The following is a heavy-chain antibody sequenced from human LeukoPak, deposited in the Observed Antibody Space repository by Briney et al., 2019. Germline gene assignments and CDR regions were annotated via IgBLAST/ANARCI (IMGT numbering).Heavy chain of an antibody. CDR3: ARARMVYAISALGY. J-gene: IGHJ4*02. CDR2: IIPIFGTA. CDR1: GGTFSSYA. D-gene: IGHD2-8*01. V-gene: IGHV1-69*06. Sequence: SVKVSCKASGGTFSSYAISWVRQAPGQGLEWMGGIIPIFGTANYAQKFQGRVTITADKSTSTAYMELSSLRSEDTAVYYCARARMVYAISALGYWGQGTLVTVSS.